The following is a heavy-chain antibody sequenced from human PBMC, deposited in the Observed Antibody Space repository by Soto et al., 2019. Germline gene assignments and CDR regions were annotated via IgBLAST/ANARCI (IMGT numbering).Heavy chain of an antibody. J-gene: IGHJ5*02. D-gene: IGHD5-12*01. CDR2: IIPILGIA. CDR3: ARDRRGYSGYDWWFDP. CDR1: GGTFSSYT. V-gene: IGHV1-69*04. Sequence: GASVKVSCKASGGTFSSYTISWVRQAPGQGLEWMGRIIPILGIANYAQKFQGRVTITADKSTSTAYMELSSLRSEDTAVYYCARDRRGYSGYDWWFDPWGQGTLVTVSS.